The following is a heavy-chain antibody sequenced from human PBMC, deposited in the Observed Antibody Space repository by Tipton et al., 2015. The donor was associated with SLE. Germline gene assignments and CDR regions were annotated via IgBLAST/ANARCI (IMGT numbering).Heavy chain of an antibody. CDR2: INTDGDIT. CDR3: ARGSSSIDY. V-gene: IGHV3-74*01. Sequence: SLRLSCEASGFTFSSYWMHWVRQAPGKGLMWVSRINTDGDITNYADSVRGRLTISRDNAKNTLYLQMSSLRADDTAVYYCARGSSSIDYWGQGTLVTVSS. D-gene: IGHD2-2*01. CDR1: GFTFSSYW. J-gene: IGHJ4*02.